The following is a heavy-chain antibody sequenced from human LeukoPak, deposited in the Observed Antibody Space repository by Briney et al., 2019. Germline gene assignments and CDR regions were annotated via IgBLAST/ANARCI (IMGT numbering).Heavy chain of an antibody. Sequence: ASVKVSCKASGYTFTSFGISWVRQAPGQGLEWMGWISTYNGNTNYAQKLQGRVTMTRDTSLGTAYMELSRLRSDDTAIYYCARDLEVWGQGTLVAVSS. J-gene: IGHJ4*02. V-gene: IGHV1-18*01. CDR2: ISTYNGNT. CDR1: GYTFTSFG. CDR3: ARDLEV.